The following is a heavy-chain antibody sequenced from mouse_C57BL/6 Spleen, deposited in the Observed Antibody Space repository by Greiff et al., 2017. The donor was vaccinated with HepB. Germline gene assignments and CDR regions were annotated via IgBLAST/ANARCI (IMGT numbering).Heavy chain of an antibody. CDR1: GFTFSDYG. Sequence: EVNLVESGGGLVKPGGSLKLSCAASGFTFSDYGMHWVRQAPEKGLEWVAYISSGSSTIYYADTVKGRFTISRDNAKNTLFLQMTSLRSEDTAMYYCARGHYGSSYEDAMDYWGQGTSVTVSS. V-gene: IGHV5-17*01. CDR2: ISSGSSTI. CDR3: ARGHYGSSYEDAMDY. J-gene: IGHJ4*01. D-gene: IGHD1-1*01.